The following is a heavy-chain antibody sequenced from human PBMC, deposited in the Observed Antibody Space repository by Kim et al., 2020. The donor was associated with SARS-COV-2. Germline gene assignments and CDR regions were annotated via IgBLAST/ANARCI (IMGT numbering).Heavy chain of an antibody. CDR1: GGTFSSYA. Sequence: SVKVSCKASGGTFSSYAISWVRQAPGQGLEWMGRIIPILGIANYAQKFQGRVTITADKSTSTAYMELSSLRSEDTAVYYCARDLGGMGDPRRPFDPWGQGTLVTVSS. J-gene: IGHJ5*02. CDR3: ARDLGGMGDPRRPFDP. D-gene: IGHD3-16*01. V-gene: IGHV1-69*04. CDR2: IIPILGIA.